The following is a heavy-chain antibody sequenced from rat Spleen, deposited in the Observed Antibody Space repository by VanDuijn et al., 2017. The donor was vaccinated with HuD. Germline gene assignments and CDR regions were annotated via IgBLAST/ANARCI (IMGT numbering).Heavy chain of an antibody. CDR3: ARGDNNYGWFAY. J-gene: IGHJ3*01. CDR2: ISTGGGNT. CDR1: GFTYSNYV. Sequence: EVQLVESGGGLVQPGRSLKLSCAASGFTYSNYVMAWVSQAPTKGLEWVASISTGGGNTYYRDSVKGRFTISRDNAKNTLYLQMDSLRSDDTATYYCARGDNNYGWFAYWGQGTLVTVSS. D-gene: IGHD1-10*01. V-gene: IGHV5S13*01.